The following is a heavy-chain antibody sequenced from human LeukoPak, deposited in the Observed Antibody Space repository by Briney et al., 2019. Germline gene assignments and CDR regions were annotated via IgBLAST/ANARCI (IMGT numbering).Heavy chain of an antibody. D-gene: IGHD5-12*01. CDR1: GFTFNTYG. CDR2: ISYDGSNN. CDR3: AKDQGAYDPEYYFDY. J-gene: IGHJ4*02. Sequence: GGPLRLSCAASGFTFNTYGMHWVRQAPGKGLEWVAIISYDGSNNYYADSVKGRFTISRDNSKNTLYLQMNSLRGEDTAVYYCAKDQGAYDPEYYFDYWGQGTLVTVSS. V-gene: IGHV3-30*18.